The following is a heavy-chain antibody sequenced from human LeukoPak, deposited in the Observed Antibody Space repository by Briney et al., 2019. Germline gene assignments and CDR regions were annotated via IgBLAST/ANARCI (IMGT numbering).Heavy chain of an antibody. CDR2: INPSGGST. Sequence: ASVKVSCKASGYTFTGYYMHWVRQAPGQGLEWMGRINPSGGSTSYAQKFQGRVTMTRDTSTSTVYMELSSLRSEDTAVYYCARATIFGVVIFSLDYWGQGTLVTVSS. J-gene: IGHJ4*02. CDR1: GYTFTGYY. CDR3: ARATIFGVVIFSLDY. V-gene: IGHV1-46*01. D-gene: IGHD3-3*01.